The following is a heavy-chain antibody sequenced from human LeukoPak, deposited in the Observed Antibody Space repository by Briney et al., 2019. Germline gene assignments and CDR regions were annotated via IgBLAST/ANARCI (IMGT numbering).Heavy chain of an antibody. J-gene: IGHJ5*02. CDR3: ARDYYYDSSGYPLNGWFDP. D-gene: IGHD3-22*01. CDR2: INPNSGGT. V-gene: IGHV1-2*02. CDR1: GYTFTGYY. Sequence: ASVKVSFKASGYTFTGYYMHWVRQAPGQGLEWMGWINPNSGGTNYAQKFQGRVTMTRDTSISTAYMELSRLRSDDTAVYYCARDYYYDSSGYPLNGWFDPWGQGTLVTVSS.